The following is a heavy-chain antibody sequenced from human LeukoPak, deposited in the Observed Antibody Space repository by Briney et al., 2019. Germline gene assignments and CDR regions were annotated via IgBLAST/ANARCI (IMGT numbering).Heavy chain of an antibody. Sequence: GESLKISCKGSGYSFTSYWIGWVRPMPGKGLEWMGIIYPGDSDTRYSPSFQGQVTISADKSISTAYLQWSSLKASDTAMYYCARPSSSWDDAFDIWGQGTMVTVSS. V-gene: IGHV5-51*01. J-gene: IGHJ3*02. CDR2: IYPGDSDT. CDR1: GYSFTSYW. D-gene: IGHD6-13*01. CDR3: ARPSSSWDDAFDI.